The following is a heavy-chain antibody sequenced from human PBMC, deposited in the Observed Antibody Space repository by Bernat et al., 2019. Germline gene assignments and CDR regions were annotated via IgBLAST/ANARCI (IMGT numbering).Heavy chain of an antibody. CDR2: IYWDDDK. CDR3: AHRQVGSTWHGPNFAY. CDR1: GFSLSTSGVG. D-gene: IGHD6-13*01. J-gene: IGHJ4*02. V-gene: IGHV2-5*02. Sequence: QITLKESGLTLVKPTQTLTLTCTFSGFSLSTSGVGVGWIRQPPGKALEWLAVIYWDDDKRYSPSLRSRLTITKDTSKNQVVLTMTNMDPVDTATYYCAHRQVGSTWHGPNFAYWGPGTLVTVSS.